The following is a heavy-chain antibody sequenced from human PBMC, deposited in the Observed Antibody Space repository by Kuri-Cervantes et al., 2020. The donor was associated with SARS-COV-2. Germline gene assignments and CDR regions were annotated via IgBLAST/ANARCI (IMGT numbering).Heavy chain of an antibody. CDR3: ARALYLVSAYPSFDY. Sequence: GESLKISCAASGFTFSSYSMNWVRQAPGKGLEWVSSISSSSSYIYYEDSVKGRFTISRDNAKNSLYLQMNSLRAEDTAMYYCARALYLVSAYPSFDYWGQGTLVTVSS. CDR2: ISSSSSYI. V-gene: IGHV3-21*01. CDR1: GFTFSSYS. D-gene: IGHD3-16*01. J-gene: IGHJ4*02.